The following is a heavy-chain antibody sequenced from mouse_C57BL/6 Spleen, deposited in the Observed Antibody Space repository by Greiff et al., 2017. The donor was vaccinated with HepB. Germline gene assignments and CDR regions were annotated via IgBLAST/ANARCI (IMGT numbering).Heavy chain of an antibody. V-gene: IGHV1-26*01. D-gene: IGHD1-1*01. Sequence: EVQLQQSGPELVKPGASVKISCKASGYTFTDYYMNWVKQSHGKSLEWIGDINPNNGGTSYNQKFKGKATLTVDKSSSTAYMDLRSLTSEDSAVYYCGYYGSRGYFDVWGTGTTVTVSS. CDR2: INPNNGGT. CDR3: GYYGSRGYFDV. CDR1: GYTFTDYY. J-gene: IGHJ1*03.